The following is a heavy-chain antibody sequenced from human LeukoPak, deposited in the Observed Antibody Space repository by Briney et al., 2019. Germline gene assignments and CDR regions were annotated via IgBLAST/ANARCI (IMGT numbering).Heavy chain of an antibody. CDR1: GYTFSGYF. D-gene: IGHD3-10*01. CDR3: ARDRRSGPGDFAFDM. J-gene: IGHJ3*02. V-gene: IGHV1-2*02. Sequence: ASVKVSCKASGYTFSGYFIHWVRQAPGQGLEWMGWINPNSGDTNYPQKLRGRVTMTRDTSISTAYMDLSRLRSDDTAVYYCARDRRSGPGDFAFDMWGHGTMLTVSS. CDR2: INPNSGDT.